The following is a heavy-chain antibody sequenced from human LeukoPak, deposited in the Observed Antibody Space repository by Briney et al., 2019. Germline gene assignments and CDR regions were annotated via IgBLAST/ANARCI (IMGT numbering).Heavy chain of an antibody. D-gene: IGHD3-3*01. CDR3: AKVVLRFLEWYETNWFDP. CDR2: IRYDGSNT. CDR1: GFIFSSYG. J-gene: IGHJ5*02. V-gene: IGHV3-30*02. Sequence: PGGSLRLSCAASGFIFSSYGMHWLRQAPGKGLEWVAFIRYDGSNTYYGDSVKGRFTISRDNSKNTLYLQMNSLRAEDTTVYYCAKVVLRFLEWYETNWFDPWGQGTLVTVSS.